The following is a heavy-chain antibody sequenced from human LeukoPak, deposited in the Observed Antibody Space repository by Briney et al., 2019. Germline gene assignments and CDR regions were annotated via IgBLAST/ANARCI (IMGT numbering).Heavy chain of an antibody. CDR2: INPSGGST. CDR1: GYTFTSYY. V-gene: IGHV1-46*01. D-gene: IGHD6-13*01. Sequence: ASVKVSCKAFGYTFTSYYMHWVRQAPGQGLEWMGIINPSGGSTSYAQKFQGRVTMTRDMSTSTVYMELSSLRSEDTAVYYCASSQQLFNWFDPWGQGTLVTVSS. J-gene: IGHJ5*02. CDR3: ASSQQLFNWFDP.